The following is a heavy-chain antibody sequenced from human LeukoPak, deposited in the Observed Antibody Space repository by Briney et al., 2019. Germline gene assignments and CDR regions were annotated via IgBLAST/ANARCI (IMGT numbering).Heavy chain of an antibody. Sequence: HTGGALRLSCAASGFTSSSYAMSWGRQAPGKGLEGVSAISGSGGSTYDADSVKGGFTISRDNSKNTLYLQMNSLRAADTAVYYCAKDLRTVVTLFDYWGQGTLVTVSS. CDR2: ISGSGGST. J-gene: IGHJ4*02. CDR3: AKDLRTVVTLFDY. CDR1: GFTSSSYA. D-gene: IGHD4-23*01. V-gene: IGHV3-23*01.